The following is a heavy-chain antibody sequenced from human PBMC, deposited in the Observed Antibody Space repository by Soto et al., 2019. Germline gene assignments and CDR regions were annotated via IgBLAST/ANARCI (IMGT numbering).Heavy chain of an antibody. CDR3: ARGYNSYYYDSSGYPGAFDI. D-gene: IGHD3-22*01. CDR2: IYYSGST. Sequence: QVQLQESGPGLVKPSQTLSLTCTVSGGSISSGGYYWSWIRQHPGKGLEGIGYIYYSGSTYYNPSPKSRVTISVDTSKNQFSLKPSSVTAADTAVYYCARGYNSYYYDSSGYPGAFDIWGQGTMVTVSS. V-gene: IGHV4-31*03. CDR1: GGSISSGGYY. J-gene: IGHJ3*02.